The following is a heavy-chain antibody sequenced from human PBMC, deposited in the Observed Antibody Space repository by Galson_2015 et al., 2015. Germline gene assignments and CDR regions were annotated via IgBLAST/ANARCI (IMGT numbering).Heavy chain of an antibody. V-gene: IGHV3-30*03. Sequence: SLRLSCAASGFTFSSYGMHWVRQAPGKGLEWVAVISYDGSNKYYADSVKGRFTISRDNSKNTLYLQMNSLRAEDTAVYYCARGDYYDSSGYFTHRYWGQGTLVTVSS. D-gene: IGHD3-22*01. CDR1: GFTFSSYG. J-gene: IGHJ4*02. CDR2: ISYDGSNK. CDR3: ARGDYYDSSGYFTHRY.